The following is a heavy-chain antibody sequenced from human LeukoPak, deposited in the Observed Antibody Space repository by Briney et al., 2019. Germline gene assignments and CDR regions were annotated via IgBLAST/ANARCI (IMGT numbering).Heavy chain of an antibody. CDR2: IYYSGST. V-gene: IGHV4-39*07. CDR1: GGSISSSSYY. Sequence: SETLSLTCTVSGGSISSSSYYWGWIRQPPGKGLEWIGSIYYSGSTYYNPSLKSRVTISVDTSKNQFSLKLSSVTAADTAVYYCARIYHPGIAAAHYYFDYWGQGTLVTVSS. CDR3: ARIYHPGIAAAHYYFDY. J-gene: IGHJ4*02. D-gene: IGHD6-13*01.